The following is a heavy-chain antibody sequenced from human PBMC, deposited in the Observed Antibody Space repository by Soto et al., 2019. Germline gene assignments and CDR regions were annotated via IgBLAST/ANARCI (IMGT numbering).Heavy chain of an antibody. Sequence: QVQLVQSGAEVKKPGASVKVSCKASGYTFTSYDINWVRQATGQGLEWRGWMNPNSGNTGYAQKFXGXVXMAXNTSISTAYMGLSSLRSEDTAVYYCARGINYYASGDDAFDIWGQGTRVTVSS. D-gene: IGHD3-10*01. J-gene: IGHJ3*02. CDR2: MNPNSGNT. CDR1: GYTFTSYD. CDR3: ARGINYYASGDDAFDI. V-gene: IGHV1-8*01.